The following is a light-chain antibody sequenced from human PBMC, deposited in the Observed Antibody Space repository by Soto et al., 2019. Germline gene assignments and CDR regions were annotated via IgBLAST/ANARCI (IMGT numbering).Light chain of an antibody. Sequence: DIQMTQSPSSVSASVGDRFTITCRASQTISNYLNWYQQKPGKAPKLLIYAASSLQSGVPSRFSGSGSETDFTLTISSLQPEDFATYSCQQSYSTTWTFGQGTKVDIK. CDR3: QQSYSTTWT. J-gene: IGKJ1*01. V-gene: IGKV1-39*01. CDR2: AAS. CDR1: QTISNY.